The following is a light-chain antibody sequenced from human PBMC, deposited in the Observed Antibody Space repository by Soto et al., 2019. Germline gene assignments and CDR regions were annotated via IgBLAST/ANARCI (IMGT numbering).Light chain of an antibody. CDR3: QQYNNWPPDRT. V-gene: IGKV3-15*01. Sequence: EIVMTQSPATLSVSPGERATLSCRASQSVSSNLAWYQQKPGQAPRLLIYGASTRATGIPARFSGSGSGTEFTLTISSLQSEDGAIYFCQQYNNWPPDRTFGQGTKVEIK. CDR2: GAS. CDR1: QSVSSN. J-gene: IGKJ1*01.